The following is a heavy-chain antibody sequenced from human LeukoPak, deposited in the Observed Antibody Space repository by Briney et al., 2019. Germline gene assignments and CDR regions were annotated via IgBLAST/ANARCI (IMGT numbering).Heavy chain of an antibody. CDR2: ISYDGSNK. V-gene: IGHV3-30-3*01. Sequence: GGSLRLSSAASGFTFSSYAMHWVRQAPGKGLERVAVISYDGSNKYYADSVKGRFTISRANSKNTLYLQMNSLRAEDTAVYYCARRPDSGDYYDSSGSYFDYWGQRTLVTVSS. J-gene: IGHJ4*02. CDR1: GFTFSSYA. CDR3: ARRPDSGDYYDSSGSYFDY. D-gene: IGHD3-22*01.